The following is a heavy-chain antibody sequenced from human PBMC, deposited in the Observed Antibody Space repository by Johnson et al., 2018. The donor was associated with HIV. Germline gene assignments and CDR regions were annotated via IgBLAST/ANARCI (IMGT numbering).Heavy chain of an antibody. D-gene: IGHD2-21*01. CDR3: ARVVVVIAIGGTDAFDI. V-gene: IGHV3-13*01. CDR2: IGAAGDT. CDR1: GFIFSSYD. Sequence: VQLVESGGGWVQPGGSLRLSCAASGFIFSSYDMHWVRQVTGKGLEWVSAIGAAGDTYYPGSVKGRFTISRENSKNSLYLQLNSLRAGDTAVYYCARVVVVIAIGGTDAFDIWGQGTMVTVSS. J-gene: IGHJ3*02.